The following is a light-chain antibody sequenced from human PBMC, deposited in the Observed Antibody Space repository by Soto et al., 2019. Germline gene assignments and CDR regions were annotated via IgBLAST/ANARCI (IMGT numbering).Light chain of an antibody. CDR1: QSISSW. J-gene: IGKJ1*01. CDR2: KAS. CDR3: QQYNTYPWT. Sequence: DIQMTQSPSILSASVGDRVTITCRASQSISSWLAWYQQKPGKAPNLLIHKASHLESGVPSRFSGSGSGTEIHLTNSRLAPGEFATYYLQQYNTYPWTFGQGTKVEIK. V-gene: IGKV1-5*03.